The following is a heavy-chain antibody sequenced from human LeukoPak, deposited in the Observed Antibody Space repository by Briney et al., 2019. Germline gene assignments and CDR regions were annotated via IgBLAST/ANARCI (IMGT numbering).Heavy chain of an antibody. CDR3: ARVREWEVLAPFDF. CDR1: GFIFRTSA. Sequence: PGGSLRLSCATSGFIFRTSAMHWVRQAPGRGLEWVALISYDEDQQNYADSVKGRFTISRDNSNDTLFLHMNSLTPDDTAVYYCARVREWEVLAPFDFWGQGILVTVSS. J-gene: IGHJ4*02. CDR2: ISYDEDQQ. V-gene: IGHV3-30*04. D-gene: IGHD1-26*01.